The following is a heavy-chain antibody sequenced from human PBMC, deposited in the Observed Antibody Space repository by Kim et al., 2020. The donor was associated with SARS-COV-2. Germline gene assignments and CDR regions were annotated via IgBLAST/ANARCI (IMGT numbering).Heavy chain of an antibody. CDR3: ARDQGITGTGDQYYYYYYGMDV. D-gene: IGHD1-7*01. CDR1: GYTFTGYY. J-gene: IGHJ6*02. V-gene: IGHV1-2*06. CDR2: INPNSGGT. Sequence: ASVKVSCKASGYTFTGYYMHWVRQAPGQGLEWMGRINPNSGGTNYAQKFQGRVTMTRDTSISTAYMELSRLRSDDTAVYYCARDQGITGTGDQYYYYYYGMDVWGQGTTVTVSS.